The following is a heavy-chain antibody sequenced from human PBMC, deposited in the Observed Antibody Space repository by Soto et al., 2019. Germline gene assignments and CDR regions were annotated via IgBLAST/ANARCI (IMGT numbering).Heavy chain of an antibody. CDR2: ISAYNGNT. D-gene: IGHD5-12*01. CDR1: GYTFTSYG. V-gene: IGHV1-18*01. CDR3: AGGSGYAVAFDI. Sequence: QVQLVQSGAEVKKPGASVKVSCKASGYTFTSYGISWVRQAPGQGLEWVGWISAYNGNTKYAQKLQGRVTMTTDTSTSTDYKELRSVRSDDTAVYYCAGGSGYAVAFDIWGQGTMVTVSS. J-gene: IGHJ3*02.